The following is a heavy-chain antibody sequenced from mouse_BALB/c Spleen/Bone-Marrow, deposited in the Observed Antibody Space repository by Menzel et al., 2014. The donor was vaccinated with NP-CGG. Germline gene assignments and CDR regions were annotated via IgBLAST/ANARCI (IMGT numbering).Heavy chain of an antibody. V-gene: IGHV5-9-3*01. Sequence: EAHLVESGGGLVKPGVSLKLSCAASGFTFSSYAMSWVRQTPEKRLEWVATLSGGGSYTYYPDSVKGRFTISRNNAKNTLYLQMSSLRSEDTAMYYCARHGITRLLDYWGQGTTLTVSS. D-gene: IGHD2-4*01. CDR3: ARHGITRLLDY. CDR1: GFTFSSYA. CDR2: LSGGGSYT. J-gene: IGHJ2*01.